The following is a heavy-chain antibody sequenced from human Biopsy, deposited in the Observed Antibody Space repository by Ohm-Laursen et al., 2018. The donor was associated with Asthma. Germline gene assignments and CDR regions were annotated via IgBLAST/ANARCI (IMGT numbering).Heavy chain of an antibody. CDR1: GFDLRDYT. J-gene: IGHJ4*02. Sequence: SLRLSCAASGFDLRDYTMNWVRQAPGKGLEWVASISSLSRYIYHATSLRGRFTISRDNAKRSLYLQMDSLRGDDTAVYYSSRDFTIGSGSPFHFWGRGTLVTVSS. CDR2: ISSLSRYI. D-gene: IGHD3-10*01. V-gene: IGHV3-21*01. CDR3: SRDFTIGSGSPFHF.